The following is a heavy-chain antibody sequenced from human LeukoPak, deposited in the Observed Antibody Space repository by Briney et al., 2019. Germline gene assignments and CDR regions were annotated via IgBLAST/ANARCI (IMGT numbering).Heavy chain of an antibody. CDR3: ARRVDYYYYMDV. CDR1: GGSISSYY. D-gene: IGHD2-15*01. Sequence: PSETLSLTCTVSGGSISSYYWSWIRQPPGKGLEWIGYIYYSGSTYYNPSLKSRVTISVDTSKNQFSLKLSSVTAADTAVYYCARRVDYYYYMDVWGKGTTVTVSS. CDR2: IYYSGST. J-gene: IGHJ6*03. V-gene: IGHV4-59*12.